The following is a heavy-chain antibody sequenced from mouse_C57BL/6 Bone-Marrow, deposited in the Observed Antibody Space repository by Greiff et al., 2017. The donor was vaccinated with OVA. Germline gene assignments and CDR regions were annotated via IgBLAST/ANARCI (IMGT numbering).Heavy chain of an antibody. Sequence: QVQLQQSGAELARPGASVKLSCTASGYTFTSYGISWVKQRTGQGLEWIGEIYPRSGNTYYNEKFKGKATLTADKSSSTAYMELRSLTSEDSAVYFCARFFYWYFDVWGTGTTVTVSS. CDR1: GYTFTSYG. CDR2: IYPRSGNT. J-gene: IGHJ1*03. V-gene: IGHV1-81*01. CDR3: ARFFYWYFDV.